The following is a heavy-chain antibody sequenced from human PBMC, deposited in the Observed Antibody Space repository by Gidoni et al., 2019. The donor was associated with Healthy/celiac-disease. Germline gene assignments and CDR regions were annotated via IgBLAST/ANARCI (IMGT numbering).Heavy chain of an antibody. CDR3: ARGGGLLIGLYGMDV. Sequence: QVQLVQSGAEVKKPGASVQVSCKASGYTFTGYYMHWVRQAPGQGLEWMGWINPNSGGTNYAQKFQGRVTMTRDTSISTAYMELSRLRSDDTAVYYCARGGGLLIGLYGMDVWGQGTTVTVSS. CDR1: GYTFTGYY. J-gene: IGHJ6*02. D-gene: IGHD2-15*01. CDR2: INPNSGGT. V-gene: IGHV1-2*02.